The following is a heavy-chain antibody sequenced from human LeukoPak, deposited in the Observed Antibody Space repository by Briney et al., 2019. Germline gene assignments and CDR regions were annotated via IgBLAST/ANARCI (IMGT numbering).Heavy chain of an antibody. CDR2: IRYDGTDK. CDR1: GFTFSSCG. CDR3: AKDVGVGASYFDY. D-gene: IGHD1-26*01. J-gene: IGHJ4*02. V-gene: IGHV3-30*02. Sequence: GGSLKLSCAASGFTFSSCGMHWVRQGPGKGLEWVAYIRYDGTDKYYKDSVKGRFTIARDNSKETLYLQMNSLSPDDTALYFCAKDVGVGASYFDYWGQGTPVAVSS.